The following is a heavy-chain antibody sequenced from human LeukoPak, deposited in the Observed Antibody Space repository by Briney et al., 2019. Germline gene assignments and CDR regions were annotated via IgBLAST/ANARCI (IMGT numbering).Heavy chain of an antibody. CDR3: ARDLSTKERRNYGSGNAFDI. J-gene: IGHJ3*02. V-gene: IGHV1-18*01. D-gene: IGHD3-10*01. Sequence: GASVKVSCKASGYTFTSYGISWVRQAPGQGLEWMGWISAYNGNTNYAQKLQGRVTMTTDTSTSTAYMELRSLRSDDTAVYYCARDLSTKERRNYGSGNAFDIWGQGTMVTVSS. CDR2: ISAYNGNT. CDR1: GYTFTSYG.